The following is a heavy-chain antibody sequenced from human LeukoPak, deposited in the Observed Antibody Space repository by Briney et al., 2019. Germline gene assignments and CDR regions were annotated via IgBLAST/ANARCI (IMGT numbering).Heavy chain of an antibody. D-gene: IGHD6-19*01. CDR1: GFTFSDNA. Sequence: GGSLRLSCVASGFTFSDNAMTWVRQAPGQGLEWVSTISGRGGATYYADFVKGRSTIPRDNSKNTLSLQLNSLRDEDTAVYYCAKVRMLAGLYRGLDSWGQGTLVTVSS. V-gene: IGHV3-23*01. CDR2: ISGRGGAT. J-gene: IGHJ4*02. CDR3: AKVRMLAGLYRGLDS.